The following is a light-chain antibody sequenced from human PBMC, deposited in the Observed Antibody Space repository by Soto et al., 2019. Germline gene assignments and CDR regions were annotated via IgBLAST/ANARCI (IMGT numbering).Light chain of an antibody. V-gene: IGKV1-5*01. CDR2: DVS. Sequence: DIQMTQSPSTLSASIGDRVTLTCRASQSLTGRLAWYQQKPGRPPKLLIYDVSNRAAGIPARFSGSGSGTDFTLTISSLEPEDFAVYYCQQRTDWPPVYTFGQGTKLEIK. CDR1: QSLTGR. CDR3: QQRTDWPPVYT. J-gene: IGKJ2*01.